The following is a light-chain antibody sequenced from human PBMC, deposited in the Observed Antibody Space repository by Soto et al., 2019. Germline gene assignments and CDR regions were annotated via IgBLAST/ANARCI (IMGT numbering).Light chain of an antibody. CDR3: QQRSNWPLT. J-gene: IGKJ4*01. V-gene: IGKV3-11*01. Sequence: EIVLTQSPTTLSLSPGERATLSCRASQSVGTSLAWYQHRPGQAPRLLIYDTSARATGIPARFSGSGSGTDFTLTINSLEPEDLAVYYCQQRSNWPLTFGGGTKVEIK. CDR1: QSVGTS. CDR2: DTS.